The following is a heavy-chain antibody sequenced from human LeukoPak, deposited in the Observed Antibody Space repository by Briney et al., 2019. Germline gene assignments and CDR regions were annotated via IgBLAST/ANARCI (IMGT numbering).Heavy chain of an antibody. D-gene: IGHD3-22*01. J-gene: IGHJ4*02. Sequence: GGSLKISCKGSGYSFTSYWIGWVRQMPGKGLEWMGIIYPGDSDTRYSPSFQGQVTISADRSISTAYLQWSSLKASDTAMYYCARAERLVPNYYDSSGYYYALGYWGQGTLVTVSS. V-gene: IGHV5-51*01. CDR1: GYSFTSYW. CDR3: ARAERLVPNYYDSSGYYYALGY. CDR2: IYPGDSDT.